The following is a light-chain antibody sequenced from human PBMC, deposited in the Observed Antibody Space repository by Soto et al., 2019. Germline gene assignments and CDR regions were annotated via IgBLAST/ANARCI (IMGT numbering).Light chain of an antibody. J-gene: IGLJ1*01. V-gene: IGLV2-8*01. CDR1: SSDVGSYNY. Sequence: QPVLTQPPSASGSPGQSVTISCTGTSSDVGSYNYVSWYQQYPGKAPKLMIYEVTKRPSGVPDRFSGSKSGNTASLTVSGLQAEDEADYYSTSYADNNNHVFGGGTKLTVL. CDR3: TSYADNNNHV. CDR2: EVT.